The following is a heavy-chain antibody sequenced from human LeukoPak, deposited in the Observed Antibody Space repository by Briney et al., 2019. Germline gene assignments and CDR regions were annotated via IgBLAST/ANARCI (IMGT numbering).Heavy chain of an antibody. CDR3: ARELGINAFDV. V-gene: IGHV1-2*06. J-gene: IGHJ3*01. D-gene: IGHD7-27*01. CDR2: IDPKSGGT. Sequence: ASVKVSCKASGYTLTKNHLYWVRQAPGQGLEWMGRIDPKSGGTNFAQNFQGRLTMTRDKSINTAYMELTRLTSDDSTVYYCARELGINAFDVWGQGTMVTVSS. CDR1: GYTLTKNH.